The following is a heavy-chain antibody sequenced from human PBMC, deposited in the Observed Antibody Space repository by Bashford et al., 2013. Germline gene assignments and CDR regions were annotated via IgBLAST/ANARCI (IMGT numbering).Heavy chain of an antibody. D-gene: IGHD6-13*01. CDR3: ARDQGQQQVSTPDY. V-gene: IGHV1-46*01. CDR1: GYTFTNHW. Sequence: ASVKVSCKASGYTFTNHWMHWVRQAPGQGLEWMGVINPSGGSTNYAQKFQGRVTMTRDTSISTAYMELSRLRSDDTAVYYCARDQGQQQVSTPDYWGQGTLVTVSS. J-gene: IGHJ4*02. CDR2: INPSGGST.